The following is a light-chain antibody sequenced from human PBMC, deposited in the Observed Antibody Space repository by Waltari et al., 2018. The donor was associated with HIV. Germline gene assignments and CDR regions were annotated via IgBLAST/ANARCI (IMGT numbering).Light chain of an antibody. CDR2: DYT. Sequence: SYVLTQPPSVSVAPGQTATISCWGQRVEYKGFQWYQQKPGQAPILVIYDYTDRPTGIPGRFSGSSSGNTATLTVTMVEAGDEADYYCQVWDTSSDHPAFFGGGTKLTVV. J-gene: IGLJ2*01. CDR3: QVWDTSSDHPAF. CDR1: RVEYKG. V-gene: IGLV3-21*02.